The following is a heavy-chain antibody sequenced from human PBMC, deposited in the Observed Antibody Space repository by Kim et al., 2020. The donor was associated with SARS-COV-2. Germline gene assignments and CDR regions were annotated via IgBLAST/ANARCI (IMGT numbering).Heavy chain of an antibody. J-gene: IGHJ2*01. CDR3: AAPRELRHWYFDL. CDR1: GGTFSSYA. V-gene: IGHV1-69*13. Sequence: SVKVSCKASGGTFSSYAISWVRQAPGQGLEWMGGIIPIFGTANYAQKFQGRVTITADESTSTAYMELSSLRSEDTAVYYCAAPRELRHWYFDLWGRGTLVTVSS. D-gene: IGHD1-26*01. CDR2: IIPIFGTA.